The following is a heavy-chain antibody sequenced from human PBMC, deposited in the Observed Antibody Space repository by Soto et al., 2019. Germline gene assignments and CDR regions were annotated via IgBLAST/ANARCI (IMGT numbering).Heavy chain of an antibody. CDR3: ARGLNWNYSRGLNWFDP. D-gene: IGHD1-7*01. V-gene: IGHV4-59*01. J-gene: IGHJ5*02. CDR1: GGSISSYY. CDR2: IYYSGST. Sequence: SETLSLTCTVSGGSISSYYWSWIRQPPGKGLEWIGYIYYSGSTNYNPSLKSRVTISVDTSKNQFSPKLSSVTAADTAVYYCARGLNWNYSRGLNWFDPWGQGTLVTVSS.